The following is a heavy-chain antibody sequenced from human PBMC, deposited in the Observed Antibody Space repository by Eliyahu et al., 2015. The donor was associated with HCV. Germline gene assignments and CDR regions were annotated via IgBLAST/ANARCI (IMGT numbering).Heavy chain of an antibody. J-gene: IGHJ2*01. V-gene: IGHV3-30*02. D-gene: IGHD2-15*01. CDR2: IRNDGSRQ. CDR3: AKGAGLLGFFDL. Sequence: QEQLVESGGGVVQPGGSLRLSCAASGFTFSSHGIHWVRQAPGKGLEWVAFIRNDGSRQYYVDSVKGRFTISRDNSKNEVLLQMNSLRAEDSAMYFCAKGAGLLGFFDLWGRGTLLIVSS. CDR1: GFTFSSHG.